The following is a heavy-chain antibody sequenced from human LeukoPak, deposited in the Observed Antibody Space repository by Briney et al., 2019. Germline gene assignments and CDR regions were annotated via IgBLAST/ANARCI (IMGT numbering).Heavy chain of an antibody. CDR2: TSYDGSNK. V-gene: IGHV3-30*03. Sequence: PERSLRLSCAASGFTFSEYGMHWVRQAPGKGLEWVAVTSYDGSNKYYADSVKGRFSISRDNAKNTLFLQMSSLRGEDTAVYYCVRNSEEYVRGSYRYADAFDIWGQGTMVTVTS. CDR1: GFTFSEYG. D-gene: IGHD3-16*02. J-gene: IGHJ3*02. CDR3: VRNSEEYVRGSYRYADAFDI.